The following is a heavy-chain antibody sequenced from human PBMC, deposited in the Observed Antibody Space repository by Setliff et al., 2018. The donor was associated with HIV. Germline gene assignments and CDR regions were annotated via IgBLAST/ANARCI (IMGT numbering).Heavy chain of an antibody. CDR3: ARSRTSSGYYGVTGYGMDV. D-gene: IGHD3-22*01. Sequence: GGSISSYYWSWIRQPPGKGLEWIGYIYYSGSSKNTPSLKSRVTISVDTPKNEFSLKLNSVTTADTAVYYWARSRTSSGYYGVTGYGMDVWGQGTTVTVSS. V-gene: IGHV4-59*01. CDR1: GGSISSYY. J-gene: IGHJ6*02. CDR2: IYYSGSS.